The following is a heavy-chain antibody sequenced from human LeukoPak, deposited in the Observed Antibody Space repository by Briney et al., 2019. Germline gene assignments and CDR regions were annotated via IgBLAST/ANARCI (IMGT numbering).Heavy chain of an antibody. CDR3: ARAAAIRYNWFDP. Sequence: VKVSCKASGGTFSSYAISWVRQAPGQGLEWMGGIIPIFGTANYAQKFQGRVTITADESTSTAYMELSSLRSEDTAVYYCARAAAIRYNWFDPWGQGTLVTVSS. CDR1: GGTFSSYA. D-gene: IGHD2-2*01. CDR2: IIPIFGTA. V-gene: IGHV1-69*01. J-gene: IGHJ5*02.